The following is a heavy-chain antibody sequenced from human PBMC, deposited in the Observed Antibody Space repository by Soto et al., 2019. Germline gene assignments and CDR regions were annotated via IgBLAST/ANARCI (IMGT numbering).Heavy chain of an antibody. CDR3: RREEYED. D-gene: IGHD1-26*01. Sequence: EVQLVESGGGLVKPGGSLRLSCAASGFTFSSYTMSWVRQAAGKGLEWVSSISQTGGYIVYADSVKGRFTISRDNAKNSVYLHLSSLRAEDSAVYYCRREEYEDWGQGTLVTVSS. J-gene: IGHJ4*02. CDR2: ISQTGGYI. CDR1: GFTFSSYT. V-gene: IGHV3-21*06.